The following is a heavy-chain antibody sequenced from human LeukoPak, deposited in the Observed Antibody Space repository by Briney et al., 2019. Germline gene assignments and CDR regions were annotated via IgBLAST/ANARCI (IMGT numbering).Heavy chain of an antibody. D-gene: IGHD1-26*01. J-gene: IGHJ4*02. CDR1: GFTFSDHY. V-gene: IGHV3-72*01. Sequence: GGSLRLSCAASGFTFSDHYMDWVRRAPGGGLEWVVRTRNKANSYSTAYAASVRDRFTISRDVSENSLYLQMSSLKTEDTAVYYCARLNRIGGTYFFDYWGEGTLVTVPS. CDR2: TRNKANSYST. CDR3: ARLNRIGGTYFFDY.